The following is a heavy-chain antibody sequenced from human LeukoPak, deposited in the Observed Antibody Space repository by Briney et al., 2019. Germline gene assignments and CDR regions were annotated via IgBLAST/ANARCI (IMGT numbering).Heavy chain of an antibody. Sequence: ASVKVSCKVSGYTLMELSMHWVRQAPGKGLEWMGGFDPEESGTLYAEKFQGRVTMTEDTSTGTAYMQLSSLTSEDTAVYYCTTARRRDSWNPRFWGQGTLVSVSS. D-gene: IGHD1-20*01. CDR3: TTARRRDSWNPRF. V-gene: IGHV1-24*01. J-gene: IGHJ4*02. CDR1: GYTLMELS. CDR2: FDPEESGT.